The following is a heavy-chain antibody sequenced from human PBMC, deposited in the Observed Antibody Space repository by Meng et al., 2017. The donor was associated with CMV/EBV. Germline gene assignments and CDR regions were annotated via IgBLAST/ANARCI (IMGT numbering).Heavy chain of an antibody. Sequence: SETLSLTCTVSGGSISSSSYYWGWIRQPPGKGLEWIGSIYYSGSTYYNPSLKSRVTISVDTSKNQFSLKLSSVTAADTAVYYCARDLYYDSSGYYNLAGYYYGMDVWGQGTTVPSP. J-gene: IGHJ6*02. D-gene: IGHD3-22*01. CDR1: GGSISSSSYY. V-gene: IGHV4-39*07. CDR2: IYYSGST. CDR3: ARDLYYDSSGYYNLAGYYYGMDV.